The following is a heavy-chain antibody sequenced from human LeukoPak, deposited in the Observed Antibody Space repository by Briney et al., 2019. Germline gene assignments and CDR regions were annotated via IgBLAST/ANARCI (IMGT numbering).Heavy chain of an antibody. CDR2: IYYSGSP. CDR3: TRSGYYFRRLDHHYMDV. J-gene: IGHJ6*03. V-gene: IGHV4-39*01. Sequence: SETLSLTCTVSGGSISSSTYYWGWIRQSPGKGLEWIGSIYYSGSPYYHPSLKSRLTISVDTSKNQFSLKLSSVTAADTAVYYCTRSGYYFRRLDHHYMDVWGKGTTITVSS. D-gene: IGHD3-3*01. CDR1: GGSISSSTYY.